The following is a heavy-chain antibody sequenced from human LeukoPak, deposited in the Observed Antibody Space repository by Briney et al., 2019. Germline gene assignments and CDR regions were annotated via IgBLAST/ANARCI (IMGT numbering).Heavy chain of an antibody. CDR1: GYTFTDYY. Sequence: GASVTVSCKGSGYTFTDYYIHWVRQAPGQGLEWMGWINPKSGGTNYAQKFQGRVTMTRDTSISTAYMELRSDDTAVYYCATLGISDYFRDYWGQGTLVTVSS. CDR2: INPKSGGT. CDR3: ATLGISDYFRDY. J-gene: IGHJ4*02. V-gene: IGHV1-2*02. D-gene: IGHD3-22*01.